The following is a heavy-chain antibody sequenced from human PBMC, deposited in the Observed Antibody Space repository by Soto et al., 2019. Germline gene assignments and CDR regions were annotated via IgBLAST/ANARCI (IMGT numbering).Heavy chain of an antibody. Sequence: QVQLVATGGGVVQPGRSLRLSCAASGFTFSSYAMHWVRQAPGKGLEWVAVISYDGSNKYYADSVKGRFTISRDNSKNTLYLQMNSLRAEDTAVYYCARDVAVAGRTYYYYGMDVWGQGTTVTVSS. CDR3: ARDVAVAGRTYYYYGMDV. CDR2: ISYDGSNK. V-gene: IGHV3-30-3*01. D-gene: IGHD6-19*01. J-gene: IGHJ6*02. CDR1: GFTFSSYA.